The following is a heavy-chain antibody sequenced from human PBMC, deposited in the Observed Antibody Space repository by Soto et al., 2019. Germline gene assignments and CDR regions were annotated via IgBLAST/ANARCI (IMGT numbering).Heavy chain of an antibody. V-gene: IGHV1-24*01. CDR1: GYTLTELS. Sequence: ASVKVSCKVSGYTLTELSMHWVRQAPGKGLEWMGGFDPEDGETIYAQKFQGRVTMTEDTSTDTAYMELSSLRSEDTAVYYCVTDSRLWVDTLEYFQHWGQGTLVTVSS. J-gene: IGHJ1*01. CDR3: VTDSRLWVDTLEYFQH. D-gene: IGHD3-16*01. CDR2: FDPEDGET.